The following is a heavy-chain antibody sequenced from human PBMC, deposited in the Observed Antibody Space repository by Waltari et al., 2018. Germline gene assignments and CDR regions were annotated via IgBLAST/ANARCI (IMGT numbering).Heavy chain of an antibody. CDR1: GGSISSYY. CDR3: ARMGDYGGNSSPPLFDY. D-gene: IGHD4-17*01. V-gene: IGHV4-4*07. Sequence: QVQLQESGPGLVKPSETLSLTCTVSGGSISSYYWSWIRPPAGKGLEWIGRIYTSGSTNYNPSLKSRVTMSVDTSKNQFSLKLSSVTAADTAVYYCARMGDYGGNSSPPLFDYWGQGTLVTVSS. CDR2: IYTSGST. J-gene: IGHJ4*02.